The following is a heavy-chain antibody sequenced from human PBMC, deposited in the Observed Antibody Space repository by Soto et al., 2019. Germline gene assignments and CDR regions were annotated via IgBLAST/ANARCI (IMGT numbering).Heavy chain of an antibody. D-gene: IGHD5-18*01. CDR2: IYFSGTT. J-gene: IGHJ4*02. CDR3: AREGYSYAYFDY. V-gene: IGHV4-61*01. Sequence: SETLSLTCTVSCGSVSSISHYWSWIRQPPGKGLEWIGYIYFSGTTNYSPSLKRRVTISIDTSKNQFSLNLSSVTAAGTAVYYCAREGYSYAYFDYWGQGNRVTVS. CDR1: CGSVSSISHY.